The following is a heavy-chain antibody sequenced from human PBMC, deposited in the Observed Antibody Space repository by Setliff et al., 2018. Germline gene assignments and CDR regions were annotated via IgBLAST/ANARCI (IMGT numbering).Heavy chain of an antibody. V-gene: IGHV5-10-1*01. CDR3: ARLGRERSTFAWLDA. CDR1: GYNFANHW. J-gene: IGHJ5*02. Sequence: GESLTISCQASGYNFANHWIAWVRLMPGKGLEYMGRIDPGDSYADYSPSFEGLVTISADKSRTTVYLQWTSLQASDTALYLCARLGRERSTFAWLDAWGQGTQGTVSS. D-gene: IGHD1-1*01. CDR2: IDPGDSYA.